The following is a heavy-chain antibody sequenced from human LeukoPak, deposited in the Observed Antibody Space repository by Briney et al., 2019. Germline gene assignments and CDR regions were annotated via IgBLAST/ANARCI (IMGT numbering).Heavy chain of an antibody. CDR2: ISSSSNI. J-gene: IGHJ3*02. CDR3: ARIPYSSSLTDAFDI. Sequence: GGSLRLSCAASGFSFRSYSMNWVRQAPGKGLEWVSFISSSSNIYYADSMKGRFTISRDNAKNSLFLQMNSLRGEDTAVYYCARIPYSSSLTDAFDIWGQGTMVTVYS. CDR1: GFSFRSYS. V-gene: IGHV3-21*01. D-gene: IGHD6-19*01.